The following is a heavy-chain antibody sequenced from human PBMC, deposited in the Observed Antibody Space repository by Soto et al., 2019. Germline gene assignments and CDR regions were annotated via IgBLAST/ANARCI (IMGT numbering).Heavy chain of an antibody. CDR3: ARGSSSTVGPTGWFDP. D-gene: IGHD1-26*01. V-gene: IGHV1-69*01. Sequence: QVQLVQSGVEVKKPGSSVKVSCKASGGSFSSYAFSWVRQAPGQGLEWMGGIIPSFGTPNYAQRFQGRVTISADESTTTVYMDLRRLRSEDTAVYYCARGSSSTVGPTGWFDPWGQGTLVTVSS. J-gene: IGHJ5*02. CDR2: IIPSFGTP. CDR1: GGSFSSYA.